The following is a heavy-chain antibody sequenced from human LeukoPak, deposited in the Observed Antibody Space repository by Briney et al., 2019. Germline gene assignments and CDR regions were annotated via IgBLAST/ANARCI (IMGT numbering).Heavy chain of an antibody. D-gene: IGHD6-19*01. CDR2: ISGGGGDR. Sequence: GGSLRLPCAASGFIFRNYAMRWVRQAPGKGLEWVSAISGGGGDRFYADSVKGRFTISRDNSKNTLYLQMSSLRVEDTAVYYCGKAEAGTYYFDYWGQGTLVTVSS. CDR1: GFIFRNYA. J-gene: IGHJ4*02. CDR3: GKAEAGTYYFDY. V-gene: IGHV3-23*01.